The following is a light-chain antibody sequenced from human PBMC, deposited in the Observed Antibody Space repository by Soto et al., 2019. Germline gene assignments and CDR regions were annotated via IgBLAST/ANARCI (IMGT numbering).Light chain of an antibody. V-gene: IGKV1-39*01. CDR1: QSISSY. CDR2: AAS. CDR3: QQSYSIPYT. Sequence: DIQMTQSPSSLSASVGDRVTITCRASQSISSYLNWYQQKPGKAPKLLIYAASSLQSGVPSRFSGSGSGTDFTLTISSLQPEDFVTYYCQQSYSIPYTFGQGTKVDIK. J-gene: IGKJ2*01.